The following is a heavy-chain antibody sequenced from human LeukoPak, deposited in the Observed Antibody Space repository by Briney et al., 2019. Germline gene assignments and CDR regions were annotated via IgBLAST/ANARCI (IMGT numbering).Heavy chain of an antibody. CDR3: ARGHLSGYFDY. CDR2: INPSGGST. V-gene: IGHV1-46*01. Sequence: ASVKVSCEASGYTFISYYMHWVRQAPGQGLEWMGIINPSGGSTTYAQKFQGRVTMTRDVSTSTVYMDLISLRSEDTAVYYCARGHLSGYFDYWGQGTLVTVSS. D-gene: IGHD3-10*01. J-gene: IGHJ4*02. CDR1: GYTFISYY.